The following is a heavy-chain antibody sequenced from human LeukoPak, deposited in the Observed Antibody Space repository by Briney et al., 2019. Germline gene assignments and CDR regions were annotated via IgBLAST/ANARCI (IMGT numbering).Heavy chain of an antibody. CDR2: ISWNSGSI. Sequence: PGRSLRLSCAASGFTFDDYAMHWVRQAPGKGLEWVSGISWNSGSIGHADSVKGRFTTSRDNAKNSLYLQMNSLRAEDTALYYCAKGRYSSSWYDYFDYWGQGTLVTVSS. D-gene: IGHD6-13*01. CDR1: GFTFDDYA. J-gene: IGHJ4*02. V-gene: IGHV3-9*01. CDR3: AKGRYSSSWYDYFDY.